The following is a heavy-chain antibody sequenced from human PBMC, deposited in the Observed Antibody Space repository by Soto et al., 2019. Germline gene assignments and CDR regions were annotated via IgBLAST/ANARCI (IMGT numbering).Heavy chain of an antibody. CDR1: GGTIRSPDW. D-gene: IGHD6-19*01. J-gene: IGHJ5*02. CDR3: ARGRGRYSSGWSWFDP. V-gene: IGHV4-4*02. CDR2: IFQSGST. Sequence: SETLSLTCGVSGGTIRSPDWWTWVRKPPGKGLEWIGEIFQSGSTNYTPSLESRVTISVDKSKNQFSLTLTSVTAADTAVYFCARGRGRYSSGWSWFDPWGQGSLVTVSS.